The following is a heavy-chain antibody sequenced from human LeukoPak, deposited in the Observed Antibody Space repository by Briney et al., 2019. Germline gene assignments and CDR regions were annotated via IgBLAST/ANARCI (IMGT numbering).Heavy chain of an antibody. CDR2: ISYDGSNK. J-gene: IGHJ4*02. V-gene: IGHV3-30*18. Sequence: GGSLRLSCAASGFTFSSYGMHWVRQAPGKGLEWEAVISYDGSNKYYADSVKGRFTISRDNSKNTRYLQMNSLRAEDTAVYYCAKGRRWLRDIDYWGQGTLVTVSS. CDR1: GFTFSSYG. D-gene: IGHD3-22*01. CDR3: AKGRRWLRDIDY.